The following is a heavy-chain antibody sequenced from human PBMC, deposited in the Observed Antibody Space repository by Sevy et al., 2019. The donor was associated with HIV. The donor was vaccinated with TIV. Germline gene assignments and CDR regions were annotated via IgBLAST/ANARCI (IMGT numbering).Heavy chain of an antibody. J-gene: IGHJ5*02. Sequence: SESLSLTCTVSGDSISSNYWSWIRQPPGKGLEWIGYIYYSGSTNYIPSLKSRVTISLDTSKNQFSLNLSSVTAADPAVYYCASYKQQLVRGGWFDPWGQGTLVTVSS. D-gene: IGHD6-13*01. V-gene: IGHV4-59*13. CDR3: ASYKQQLVRGGWFDP. CDR2: IYYSGST. CDR1: GDSISSNY.